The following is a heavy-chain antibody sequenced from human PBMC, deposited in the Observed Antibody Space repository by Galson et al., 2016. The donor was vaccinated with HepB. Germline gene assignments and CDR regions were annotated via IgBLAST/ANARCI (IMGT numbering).Heavy chain of an antibody. CDR1: GFTFDGYG. D-gene: IGHD3-10*02. Sequence: SLRLSCAVSGFTFDGYGMTWVRQAPGKGLEWVAGIYWGGGNKAYADSVKGRFTVSRDNAKNSLYLQMSSLRVEDTALYQCAKRLVGSGRDGWGQGTTVTVSS. CDR3: AKRLVGSGRDG. V-gene: IGHV3-20*01. CDR2: IYWGGGNK. J-gene: IGHJ6*02.